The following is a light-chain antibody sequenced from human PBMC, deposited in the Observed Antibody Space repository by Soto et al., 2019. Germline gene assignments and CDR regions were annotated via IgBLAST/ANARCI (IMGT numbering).Light chain of an antibody. V-gene: IGKV3-15*01. CDR1: QRVSSN. CDR3: QQYNNWPPCT. Sequence: EIVMTQSQATLSVSPGERATLSCRASQRVSSNLAWYQQKPGQAPRLLIYDASTRATGIPDRFSGSGSGTEFTLTISSLQSEDIAVYYCQQYNNWPPCTFGQGTKVEIK. CDR2: DAS. J-gene: IGKJ1*01.